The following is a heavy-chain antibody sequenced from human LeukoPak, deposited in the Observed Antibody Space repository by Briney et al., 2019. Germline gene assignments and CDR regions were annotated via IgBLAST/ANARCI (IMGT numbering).Heavy chain of an antibody. V-gene: IGHV4-59*01. CDR2: IYYSGST. Sequence: SETLSLTRTVSGGSISSYYWSWIRQPPGKGLEWIGYIYYSGSTNYNPSLKSRVTISVDTSKNQFSLKLSSVTAADTAVYYCASRVKYSSGWYIDYWGQGTLVTVSS. D-gene: IGHD6-19*01. CDR3: ASRVKYSSGWYIDY. CDR1: GGSISSYY. J-gene: IGHJ4*02.